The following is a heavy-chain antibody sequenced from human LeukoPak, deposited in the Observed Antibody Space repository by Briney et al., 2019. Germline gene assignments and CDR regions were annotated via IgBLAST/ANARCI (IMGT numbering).Heavy chain of an antibody. CDR3: AKDLNDYGDYGYVGFDY. CDR1: GFTFSSYW. J-gene: IGHJ4*02. Sequence: GGSLRLSCAASGFTFSSYWMHWVRQAPGKGLVWVSRINSDGSSTSYADSVKGRFTISRDNAKNSLYLQMNSLRAEDTALYYCAKDLNDYGDYGYVGFDYWGQGTLVTVSS. V-gene: IGHV3-74*01. D-gene: IGHD4-17*01. CDR2: INSDGSST.